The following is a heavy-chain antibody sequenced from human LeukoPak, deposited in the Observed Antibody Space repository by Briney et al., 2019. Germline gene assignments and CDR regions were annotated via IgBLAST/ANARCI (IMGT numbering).Heavy chain of an antibody. D-gene: IGHD2-2*01. V-gene: IGHV3-30-3*01. Sequence: GGSLRLSCAASGFTFSSYAMHWVRQAPGKGLEWVAVISYDGSNKYYADSVKGRFTISRDNSKNTLYLQMNSLRAEDTAVYYCARPYCSSTSCHAGPFDYWGQGTQVTVSS. CDR3: ARPYCSSTSCHAGPFDY. CDR1: GFTFSSYA. J-gene: IGHJ4*02. CDR2: ISYDGSNK.